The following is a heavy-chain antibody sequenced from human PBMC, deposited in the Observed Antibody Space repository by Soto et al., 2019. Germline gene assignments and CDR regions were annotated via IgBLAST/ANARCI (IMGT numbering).Heavy chain of an antibody. CDR3: AHYSGSDNPSDY. V-gene: IGHV2-5*02. CDR1: GFSLSTSGVG. J-gene: IGHJ4*02. D-gene: IGHD5-12*01. Sequence: QITLKESGPTLVKPTQTLTLTCTFSGFSLSTSGVGVGWIRQTPGKALEWLAYIYWDDDKRYSPSLKSRLTITKDTSKNQVVLTMTNMDPVDTATYYCAHYSGSDNPSDYWGQGTLVTVSS. CDR2: IYWDDDK.